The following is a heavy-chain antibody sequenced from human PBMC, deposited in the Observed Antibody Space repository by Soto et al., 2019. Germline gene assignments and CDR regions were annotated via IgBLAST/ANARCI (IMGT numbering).Heavy chain of an antibody. V-gene: IGHV3-33*01. Sequence: PGGSLRLSCAASGFTFSSYGMRWVRQAPGKGLEWVAVIWYDGSNKYYADSVKGRFTISRDNSKNTLYLQMNSLRAEDTAVYYCARGITMVRLSYGMDVWGQGTTVTVSS. CDR3: ARGITMVRLSYGMDV. CDR2: IWYDGSNK. CDR1: GFTFSSYG. D-gene: IGHD3-10*01. J-gene: IGHJ6*02.